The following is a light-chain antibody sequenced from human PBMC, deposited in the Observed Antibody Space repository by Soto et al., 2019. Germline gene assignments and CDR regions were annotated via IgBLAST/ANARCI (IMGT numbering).Light chain of an antibody. J-gene: IGLJ3*02. CDR3: SSFANSDTMV. Sequence: QSGLTQPASVSGTLGQSITISCTGTSSDVGSNNFVSWYQQHPGKAPKLVVYEGGKWPSVASNRFSGSKSGNTGSLTISGLQAEDEADYYCSSFANSDTMVFGGGTKVTVL. CDR2: EGG. V-gene: IGLV2-23*01. CDR1: SSDVGSNNF.